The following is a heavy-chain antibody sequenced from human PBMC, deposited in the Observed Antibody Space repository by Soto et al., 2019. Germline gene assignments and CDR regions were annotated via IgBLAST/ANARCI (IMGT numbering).Heavy chain of an antibody. J-gene: IGHJ4*02. D-gene: IGHD3-10*01. V-gene: IGHV3-11*05. CDR2: IDSGSRDK. CDR1: GFTFSDYY. CDR3: ARGLLYGGDPHPSDY. Sequence: QVQLVESGGVLVKPGGSLRLSCAASGFTFSDYYMSWFRRAPGKGLEWRSYIDSGSRDKNYADSVKGRSTISRDNAQNTLTLELNSLKVEDTATYFCARGLLYGGDPHPSDYWGQGTGVTVSS.